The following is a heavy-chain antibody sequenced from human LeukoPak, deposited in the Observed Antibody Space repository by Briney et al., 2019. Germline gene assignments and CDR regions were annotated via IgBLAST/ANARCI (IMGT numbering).Heavy chain of an antibody. V-gene: IGHV1-2*04. CDR1: GYTFTGYY. J-gene: IGHJ5*02. D-gene: IGHD1-14*01. Sequence: ASVKVSCKASGYTFTGYYMHWVRQAPGQGLEWMGWINPNSGGTNYAQKFQGWVTMTRDTSISTAYMALSRLRSDDTAVYYCARAGRPPHLNWFDPWGQGTLVTVSS. CDR3: ARAGRPPHLNWFDP. CDR2: INPNSGGT.